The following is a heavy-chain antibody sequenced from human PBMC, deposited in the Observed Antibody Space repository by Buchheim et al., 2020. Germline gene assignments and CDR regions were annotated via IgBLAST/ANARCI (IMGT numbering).Heavy chain of an antibody. CDR1: GFTFSSYA. J-gene: IGHJ6*02. D-gene: IGHD3-10*01. V-gene: IGHV3-23*01. CDR2: VIGSGGTT. Sequence: EVQLLESGGGLVQPGGSLRLSCAASGFTFSSYAMGWVRQAPGTGLEWVSAVIGSGGTTFFADSVKGRFTISRDNSKNTLYLQMNSLRAEDTAVYYCAKEGARWFGEGIDVWGQGTT. CDR3: AKEGARWFGEGIDV.